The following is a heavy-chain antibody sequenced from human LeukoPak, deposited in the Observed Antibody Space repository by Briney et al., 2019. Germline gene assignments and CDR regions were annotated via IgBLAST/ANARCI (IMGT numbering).Heavy chain of an antibody. J-gene: IGHJ4*02. CDR2: IYSGGST. D-gene: IGHD4-17*01. Sequence: GGSLRLSCAASGFTVSSNYMSWVRQAPGKGLEWVSVIYSGGSTYYADSVKGRFTISRDNSKNTLYLQMNSLRAEDTAVYYCARGGSTVTTMYYFDYWGQGTLVTVSS. V-gene: IGHV3-53*01. CDR3: ARGGSTVTTMYYFDY. CDR1: GFTVSSNY.